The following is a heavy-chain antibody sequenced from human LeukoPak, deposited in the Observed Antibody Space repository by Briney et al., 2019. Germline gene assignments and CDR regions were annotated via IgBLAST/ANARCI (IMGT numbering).Heavy chain of an antibody. D-gene: IGHD6-6*01. Sequence: GGSLRLSCAASGFTFSSYWMHWVRQAPGKGLVWVSRIYSDGSSTNYADSVKDRFTISRDNSKNTLYLQVNNLRAEDTAVYYCARGPNSNWSGLDFWGQGTLLTVSS. V-gene: IGHV3-74*01. CDR1: GFTFSSYW. CDR2: IYSDGSST. J-gene: IGHJ4*02. CDR3: ARGPNSNWSGLDF.